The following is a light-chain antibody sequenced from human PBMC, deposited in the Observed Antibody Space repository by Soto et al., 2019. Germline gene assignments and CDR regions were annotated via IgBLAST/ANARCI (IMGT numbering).Light chain of an antibody. Sequence: EILLTQSPGILSLSPGERSTLSCRASQSVSSYLAWYQQKPGQAPRLLIYDASSRATGIPDRFSGGGSGTDFTLTISRLEPEDFAVYYCQQFSSYPLTFGGGTKVDI. CDR3: QQFSSYPLT. CDR2: DAS. J-gene: IGKJ4*01. V-gene: IGKV3-20*01. CDR1: QSVSSY.